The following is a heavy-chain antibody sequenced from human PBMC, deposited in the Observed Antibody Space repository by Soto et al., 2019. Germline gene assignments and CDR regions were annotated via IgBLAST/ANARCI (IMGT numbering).Heavy chain of an antibody. CDR1: GYTFTSYD. CDR2: MNPNSGNT. CDR3: ARQGYSGSWTTNYYYYYGMDV. D-gene: IGHD6-13*01. Sequence: ASVKVSCKASGYTFTSYDINWVRQATGQGLEWMGWMNPNSGNTGYAQKFQGRVTMTRNTSISTAYMELSSLRSEDTAVYYCARQGYSGSWTTNYYYYYGMDVWGQGTTVTVSS. V-gene: IGHV1-8*01. J-gene: IGHJ6*02.